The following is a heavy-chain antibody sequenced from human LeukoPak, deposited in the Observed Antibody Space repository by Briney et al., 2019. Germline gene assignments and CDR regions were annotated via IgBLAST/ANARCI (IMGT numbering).Heavy chain of an antibody. CDR2: ISSSSSYI. V-gene: IGHV3-21*01. J-gene: IGHJ4*02. Sequence: GGSLRLSCAASGFTFSSYSMNWVRQAPGKGLEWVSSISSSSSYIYYADSVKGRFTISRDNAKNSLYLQMNSLRAEDTAVYYCARNYYDRSGYSDTFDYWGQGTLVTVSS. CDR3: ARNYYDRSGYSDTFDY. CDR1: GFTFSSYS. D-gene: IGHD3-22*01.